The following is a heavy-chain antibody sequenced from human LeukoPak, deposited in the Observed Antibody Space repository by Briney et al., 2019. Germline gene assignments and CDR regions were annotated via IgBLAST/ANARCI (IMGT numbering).Heavy chain of an antibody. CDR3: ARDTSGYRRGSFDY. Sequence: SETLSLTCTVSGGSINSYYWSWIRQPPGKGLECIGYIYYSGSTNYNPSLKSRVTISLDTSNNQFSLKLSSVTAADTAVYYCARDTSGYRRGSFDYWGQGTLVTVSS. D-gene: IGHD3-22*01. CDR1: GGSINSYY. V-gene: IGHV4-59*01. J-gene: IGHJ4*02. CDR2: IYYSGST.